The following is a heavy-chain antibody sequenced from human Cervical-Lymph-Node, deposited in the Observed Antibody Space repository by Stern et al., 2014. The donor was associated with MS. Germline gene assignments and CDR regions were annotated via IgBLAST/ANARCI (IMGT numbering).Heavy chain of an antibody. V-gene: IGHV4-30-4*01. CDR1: GGSISSGDFF. CDR2: IDYSGST. D-gene: IGHD2/OR15-2a*01. Sequence: QVQLQESGPGLVKPSQTLSLTCTVSGGSISSGDFFWSWIRQPPGKGLEWFGSIDYSGSTYYHPSLKSRVTMSVDTDKTQIFLKVSSVTAADTAVYYCARGRGNPFDCWGQGTLVTVSS. CDR3: ARGRGNPFDC. J-gene: IGHJ4*02.